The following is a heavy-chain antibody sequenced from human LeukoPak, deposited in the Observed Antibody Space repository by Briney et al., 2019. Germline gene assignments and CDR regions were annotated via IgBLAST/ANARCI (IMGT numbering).Heavy chain of an antibody. CDR1: GASFSGDY. D-gene: IGHD3-10*01. J-gene: IGHJ4*02. V-gene: IGHV4-34*01. CDR2: INHIGST. Sequence: SENLSLTCDVYGASFSGDYWSWIRQPPGKGLEWIGEINHIGSTNYNPSLKSRVTISVDTSTNQFSLKLSSVTAADTAVYYCARGGVRGVSPFDNWGQGTLVTVSS. CDR3: ARGGVRGVSPFDN.